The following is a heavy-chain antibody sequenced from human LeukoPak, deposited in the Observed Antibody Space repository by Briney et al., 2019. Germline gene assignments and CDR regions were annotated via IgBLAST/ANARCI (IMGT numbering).Heavy chain of an antibody. Sequence: GGSLRLSCAASGFTVSNNYMSWVRQAPGKGLEWVSVIYSGTTYYAGSVKGRFTVSSDNSKNTLYLQINSLRAEDTAVYYCVRDQNCWGQGTLVTVSS. D-gene: IGHD1-1*01. CDR2: IYSGTT. CDR1: GFTVSNNY. CDR3: VRDQNC. J-gene: IGHJ4*02. V-gene: IGHV3-66*01.